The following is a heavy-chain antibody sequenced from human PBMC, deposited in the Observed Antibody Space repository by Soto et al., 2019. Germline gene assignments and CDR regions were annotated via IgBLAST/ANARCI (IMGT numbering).Heavy chain of an antibody. V-gene: IGHV3-30-3*01. D-gene: IGHD2-21*02. CDR1: GFTFSSYA. J-gene: IGHJ2*01. Sequence: QVQLVESGGGVVQPGRSLRLSCAASGFTFSSYAMHWVRQAPGKGLEWVAVISYDGSNKYYADSVKGRFTISRDNSKNTLYLQMNSLRAEDTAVYYCAREVLAYCGGDCYPYWYFDLWGRGTLVTVSS. CDR2: ISYDGSNK. CDR3: AREVLAYCGGDCYPYWYFDL.